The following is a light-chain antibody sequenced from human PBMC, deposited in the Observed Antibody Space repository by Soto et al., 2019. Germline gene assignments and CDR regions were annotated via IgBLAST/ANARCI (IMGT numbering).Light chain of an antibody. Sequence: DIVMTQSPDSLAVSLGERATIHCKSSQSVLYSAKNKNFLTWYQQKPGQPPKLLIYWASTRKSGVPDRFTGSGSGTDFTPTINTLQAEDVAVYYCQQHYINPITFGQGTRLEIK. CDR1: QSVLYSAKNKNF. CDR2: WAS. V-gene: IGKV4-1*01. J-gene: IGKJ5*01. CDR3: QQHYINPIT.